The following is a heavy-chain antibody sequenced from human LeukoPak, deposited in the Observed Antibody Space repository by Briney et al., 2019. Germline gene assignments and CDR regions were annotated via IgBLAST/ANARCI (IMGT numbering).Heavy chain of an antibody. D-gene: IGHD6-13*01. Sequence: SETLSLTCTVSGGSISSSSYYWGWIRQPPGKGLEWIGSIYNSGSTYYNPSLKSRVTISVDTSKNQFSLKLTSVTAADTAVYYCARHRRPTGTAHYYYYGMDVWGQGTTVTVSS. J-gene: IGHJ6*02. V-gene: IGHV4-39*01. CDR3: ARHRRPTGTAHYYYYGMDV. CDR1: GGSISSSSYY. CDR2: IYNSGST.